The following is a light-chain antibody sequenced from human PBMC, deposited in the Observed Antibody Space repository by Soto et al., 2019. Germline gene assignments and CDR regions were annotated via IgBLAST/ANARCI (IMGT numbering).Light chain of an antibody. V-gene: IGLV1-47*01. CDR3: AAWDDSLSGYV. Sequence: QSVLTQPPSASGTPGQRVTISCSGSSSNIGSNYVHWYQHLPGVAPKLLISRNDQRPSGVPDRFSGSKSGTSASLAISGLRSEDEADYYCAAWDDSLSGYVFGTGTKLTVL. CDR1: SSNIGSNY. CDR2: RND. J-gene: IGLJ1*01.